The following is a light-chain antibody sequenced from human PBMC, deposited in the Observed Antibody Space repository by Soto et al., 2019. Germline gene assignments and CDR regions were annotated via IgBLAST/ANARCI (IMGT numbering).Light chain of an antibody. CDR2: GVY. CDR1: QSLRTNS. V-gene: IGKV3-20*01. Sequence: ETVLTQSPGTLSLSPGEGATLPCRASQSLRTNSLAWYQQKPGQAPRLLISGVYSRAAGIPDRFSGSGSGTDFTLTISRLEPEDFAVYYCQQYGSSTWTFGQGTEVDIK. CDR3: QQYGSSTWT. J-gene: IGKJ1*01.